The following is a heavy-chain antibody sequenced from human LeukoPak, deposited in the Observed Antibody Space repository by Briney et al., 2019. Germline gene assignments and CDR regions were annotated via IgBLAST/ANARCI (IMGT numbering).Heavy chain of an antibody. Sequence: KPSETLSLTCTVSGGSISGTSHSWDWIRQPPGEGLEWIGSIFYSGNTYYNPSLKSRVTISVDTSKNQFSLKLSSVTAADTALYYCARRSRRIASAPQSAFDIWGQGTMVTVSS. V-gene: IGHV4-39*01. D-gene: IGHD6-13*01. CDR1: GGSISGTSHS. J-gene: IGHJ3*02. CDR2: IFYSGNT. CDR3: ARRSRRIASAPQSAFDI.